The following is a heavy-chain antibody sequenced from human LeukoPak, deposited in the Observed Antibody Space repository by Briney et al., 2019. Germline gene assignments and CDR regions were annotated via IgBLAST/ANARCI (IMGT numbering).Heavy chain of an antibody. J-gene: IGHJ4*02. D-gene: IGHD3-9*01. CDR1: GGSISSYY. CDR2: IYYSGST. CDR3: ARRPRNDILTGTPFDY. Sequence: NASETLSLTCTVSGGSISSYYWSWIRQPPGKGLEWIGYIYYSGSTDSNPSLKSRVTISVDTSKNQFSLKPRSVTAADTAVYYCARRPRNDILTGTPFDYWGQGILVTVSS. V-gene: IGHV4-59*01.